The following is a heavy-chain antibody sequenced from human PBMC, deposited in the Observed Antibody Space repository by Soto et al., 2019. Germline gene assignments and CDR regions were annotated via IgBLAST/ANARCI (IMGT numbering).Heavy chain of an antibody. V-gene: IGHV3-23*01. D-gene: IGHD6-13*01. J-gene: IGHJ6*02. CDR1: GFTFSSYA. Sequence: PGGSLRLSCAASGFTFSSYAMNWVRQAPGKGLEWVSGIIGSGGSTYYGDSVKGRFTISRDNSKNTLFLQMNSLRAEDTAIYYCAKIYSSSWYYYYGMDVWGQGTTVTVSS. CDR3: AKIYSSSWYYYYGMDV. CDR2: IIGSGGST.